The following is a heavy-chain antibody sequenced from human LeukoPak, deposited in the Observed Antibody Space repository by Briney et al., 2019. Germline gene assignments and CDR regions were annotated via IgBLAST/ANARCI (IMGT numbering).Heavy chain of an antibody. Sequence: PGGSLRLSCAASGFTFSSYGMHWVRQAPGKGLEWVAVISYDGSNKYYADSVKGRFTISRDNSKSTLYLQMNSLRAEDTAVYYCAKGGTYYYDSSGSDAFDIWGQGTMVTVSS. CDR1: GFTFSSYG. J-gene: IGHJ3*02. D-gene: IGHD3-22*01. CDR3: AKGGTYYYDSSGSDAFDI. CDR2: ISYDGSNK. V-gene: IGHV3-30*18.